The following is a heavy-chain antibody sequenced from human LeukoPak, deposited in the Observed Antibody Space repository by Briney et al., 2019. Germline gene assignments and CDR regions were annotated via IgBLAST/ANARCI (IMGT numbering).Heavy chain of an antibody. D-gene: IGHD2-15*01. CDR1: GYSISSGYY. V-gene: IGHV4-38-2*02. Sequence: SETLSLTCTVSGYSISSGYYWGWIRQPPGKGLEWIGSIYHSGSTYYNPSLKSRVTISVDTSKNQFSLKLSSVTAADTAVYYCARAYSLPWFDPWGQGTLVTVSS. J-gene: IGHJ5*02. CDR2: IYHSGST. CDR3: ARAYSLPWFDP.